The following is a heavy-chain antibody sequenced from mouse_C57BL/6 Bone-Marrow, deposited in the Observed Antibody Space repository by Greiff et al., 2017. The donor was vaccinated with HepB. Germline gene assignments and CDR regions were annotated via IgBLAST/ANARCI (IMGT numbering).Heavy chain of an antibody. J-gene: IGHJ1*03. Sequence: DVMLVESGGGLVKPGGSLKLSCAASGFTFSDYGMHWVRQAPEKGLEWVAYISSGSSTIYYADTVKGRFTISRDNAKNTLFLQMTSLRSEDTAMYYCARGTTVVAPYWYFDVWGTGTTVTVSS. V-gene: IGHV5-17*01. CDR3: ARGTTVVAPYWYFDV. D-gene: IGHD1-1*01. CDR1: GFTFSDYG. CDR2: ISSGSSTI.